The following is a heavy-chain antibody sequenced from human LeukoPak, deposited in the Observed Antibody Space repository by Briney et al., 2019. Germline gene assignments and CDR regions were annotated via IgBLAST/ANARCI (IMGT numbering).Heavy chain of an antibody. J-gene: IGHJ3*02. Sequence: GGSLRLSCTASGSTLRNNIMTWVRPAPGQGLEWVSSLSFIDDSTYYADSVKGRFTISRDTSKNTLFLEMDSLRAEDTGVYYCGREGYTSGYAGAFGTWGQGTMVTVSS. V-gene: IGHV3-23*01. CDR1: GSTLRNNI. CDR2: LSFIDDST. D-gene: IGHD2-2*01. CDR3: GREGYTSGYAGAFGT.